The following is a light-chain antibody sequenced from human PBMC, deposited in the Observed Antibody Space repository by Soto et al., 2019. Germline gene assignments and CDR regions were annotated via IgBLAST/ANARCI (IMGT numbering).Light chain of an antibody. CDR3: QQYNSYFFT. Sequence: DIQMTQSPSTLSASVGDRVNITCRASETINGWLAWYQQKPGKAPKLLISRASDLQTGVPTSFSGSGSGTEFTLTISSLQTDDVATYYCQQYNSYFFTFGPGTKVDVK. J-gene: IGKJ3*01. CDR1: ETINGW. V-gene: IGKV1-5*03. CDR2: RAS.